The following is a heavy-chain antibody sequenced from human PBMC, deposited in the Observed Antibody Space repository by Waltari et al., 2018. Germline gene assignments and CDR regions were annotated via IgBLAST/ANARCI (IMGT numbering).Heavy chain of an antibody. J-gene: IGHJ4*02. V-gene: IGHV1-69*15. Sequence: QVQLVQSGAEVKKPGSSVKVSCKASGGTFSSYAISWVRKAPGQGLEWMGRSNPSCGTANYAQKFQGRVTITADESTSTAYMELSSLRSEDTAVYYCAIAYYGSGFPNYWGQGTLVTVSS. D-gene: IGHD3-10*01. CDR2: SNPSCGTA. CDR3: AIAYYGSGFPNY. CDR1: GGTFSSYA.